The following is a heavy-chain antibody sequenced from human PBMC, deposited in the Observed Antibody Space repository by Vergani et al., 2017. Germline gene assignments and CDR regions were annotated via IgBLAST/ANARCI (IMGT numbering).Heavy chain of an antibody. CDR2: IYYSGST. J-gene: IGHJ3*02. Sequence: QVQLQQWGAGLLKPSETLSLTCAVYGGSFSGYYWSWIRQHPGKGLEWIGYIYYSGSTYYNPSLKSRVTISVDTSKNQFSLKLSSVTAADTAVYYCARGLLYYDSSGYYDPDAFDIWGQGTMVTVSS. CDR1: GGSFSGYY. D-gene: IGHD3-22*01. CDR3: ARGLLYYDSSGYYDPDAFDI. V-gene: IGHV4-34*01.